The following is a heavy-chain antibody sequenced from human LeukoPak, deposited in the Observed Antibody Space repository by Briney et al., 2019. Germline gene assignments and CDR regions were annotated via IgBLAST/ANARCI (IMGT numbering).Heavy chain of an antibody. CDR3: ASPPGGAVAGTPFDY. J-gene: IGHJ4*02. Sequence: PSETLSLTCTVSGGSISSSSYYWGWIRQPPGKGPEWIGSIYYSGSTYYNPSLKSRVTISVDTSKNQFSLKLSSVTAADTAVYYCASPPGGAVAGTPFDYWGQGTLVTVSS. CDR1: GGSISSSSYY. V-gene: IGHV4-39*01. CDR2: IYYSGST. D-gene: IGHD6-19*01.